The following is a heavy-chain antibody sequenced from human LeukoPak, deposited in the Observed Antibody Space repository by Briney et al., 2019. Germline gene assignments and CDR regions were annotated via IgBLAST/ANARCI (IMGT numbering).Heavy chain of an antibody. CDR2: INHSGST. CDR1: GGSFSGYY. J-gene: IGHJ6*03. V-gene: IGHV4-34*01. D-gene: IGHD4-17*01. CDR3: ARGNGDQNYYYMDV. Sequence: KPSETLSLTCAVYGGSFSGYYWSWIRQPPGKGLEWIGEINHSGSTNYNPSLKSRVTISVDTSKNQFSLKLSSVTAADTAVYYCARGNGDQNYYYMDVWGKGTTVTVSS.